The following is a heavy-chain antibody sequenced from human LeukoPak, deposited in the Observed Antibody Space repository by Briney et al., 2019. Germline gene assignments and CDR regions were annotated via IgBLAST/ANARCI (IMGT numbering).Heavy chain of an antibody. V-gene: IGHV3-23*01. CDR3: AKDLTLGSGYYYYYYMDV. CDR2: ISGSGGST. D-gene: IGHD3-10*01. CDR1: GFTFSSYG. J-gene: IGHJ6*03. Sequence: GSLRLSCAASGFTFSSYGMSWVRQAPGKGLEWVSAISGSGGSTYYADSVKGRFTISRDNSKNTLYLQMNSLRAEDTAVYYCAKDLTLGSGYYYYYYMDVWGKGTTVTISS.